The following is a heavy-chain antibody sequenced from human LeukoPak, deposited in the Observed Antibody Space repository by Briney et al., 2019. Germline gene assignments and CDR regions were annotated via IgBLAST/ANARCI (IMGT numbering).Heavy chain of an antibody. V-gene: IGHV3-23*01. Sequence: GGSLRLSCAASGFTFSSYAMSWVRQAPGKGLEWVSAISGGGGSTYYADSVKGRFTISRDNSKNTLYLQMNSLRAEDTAVYYCAKGVSIAAAGTLGGYYYYMDVWGKGTTVTVSS. CDR3: AKGVSIAAAGTLGGYYYYMDV. D-gene: IGHD6-13*01. CDR1: GFTFSSYA. CDR2: ISGGGGST. J-gene: IGHJ6*03.